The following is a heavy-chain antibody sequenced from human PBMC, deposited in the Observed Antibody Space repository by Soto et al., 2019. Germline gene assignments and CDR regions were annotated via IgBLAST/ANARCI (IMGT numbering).Heavy chain of an antibody. Sequence: KASETLSLTCAVYGGSFSGYYWSWIRQPPGKGLEWIGEINHSGSTNYNPSLKSRVTISVDTSKNQFSLKLSSVTAADTAVYYCARGSGGGWTGWGQGTLVTVSS. CDR2: INHSGST. V-gene: IGHV4-34*01. D-gene: IGHD6-19*01. J-gene: IGHJ4*02. CDR3: ARGSGGGWTG. CDR1: GGSFSGYY.